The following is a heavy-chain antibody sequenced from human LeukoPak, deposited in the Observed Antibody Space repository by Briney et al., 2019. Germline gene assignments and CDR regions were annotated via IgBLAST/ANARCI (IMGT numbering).Heavy chain of an antibody. J-gene: IGHJ4*02. D-gene: IGHD6-13*01. CDR2: IHYSGST. CDR1: GGSISGYY. Sequence: KASETLSLTCTVSGGSISGYYWSWIRQPPGKGLEWIGYIHYSGSTKYNPSLKSRVTISVDTSKNQFSLKLSSVTAADTAVYYCARGRGGGIAARGKGYYFDYWGQGTLVTVSS. V-gene: IGHV4-59*12. CDR3: ARGRGGGIAARGKGYYFDY.